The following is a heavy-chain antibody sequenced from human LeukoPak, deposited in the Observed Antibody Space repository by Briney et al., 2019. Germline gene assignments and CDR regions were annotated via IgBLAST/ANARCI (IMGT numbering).Heavy chain of an antibody. CDR2: IYTGGTI. V-gene: IGHV3-66*02. CDR3: ARDGGSSGWYWDS. CDR1: GFTVSSNY. D-gene: IGHD6-19*01. Sequence: GGSLRLSCAASGFTVSSNYMSWVRQAPGKGLEWASVIYTGGTIHYTDSVKGRFTISRDSSKNTLYLQMNSLRAEDTAVYYCARDGGSSGWYWDSWGQGTLVTVSS. J-gene: IGHJ4*02.